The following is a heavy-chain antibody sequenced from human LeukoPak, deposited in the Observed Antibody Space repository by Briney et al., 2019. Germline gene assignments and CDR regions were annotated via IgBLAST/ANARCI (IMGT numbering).Heavy chain of an antibody. CDR1: GFTFSSYS. D-gene: IGHD5-12*01. CDR3: ARDQGYSGYELYRTLYYSDY. Sequence: PGGSLRLSCAASGFTFSSYSMNWVRQAPGKGLEWVSSISSSSSYIYYADSVKGRFTISRDNAKNSLYLQMNSLRAEDTAVYYCARDQGYSGYELYRTLYYSDYWGQGTLVTVSS. V-gene: IGHV3-21*01. CDR2: ISSSSSYI. J-gene: IGHJ4*02.